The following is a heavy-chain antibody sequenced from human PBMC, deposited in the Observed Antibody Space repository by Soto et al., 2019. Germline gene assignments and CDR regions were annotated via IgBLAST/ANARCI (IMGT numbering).Heavy chain of an antibody. Sequence: PGGSLRLSCAASGFTFSSYAMSWVRQAPGKGLEWVSAISGSGGSTYYADSVKGRFTISRDNSKNTLYLQMSSLRVEDTAVYYCAKLSSPINDLATAGPDYWGQGTLVTVSS. CDR2: ISGSGGST. D-gene: IGHD6-13*01. CDR3: AKLSSPINDLATAGPDY. V-gene: IGHV3-23*01. CDR1: GFTFSSYA. J-gene: IGHJ4*02.